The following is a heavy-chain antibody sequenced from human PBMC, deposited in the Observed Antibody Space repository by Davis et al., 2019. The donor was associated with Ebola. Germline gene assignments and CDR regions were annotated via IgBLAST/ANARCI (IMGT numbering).Heavy chain of an antibody. CDR3: ARLGTTYDY. J-gene: IGHJ4*02. D-gene: IGHD1-1*01. V-gene: IGHV4-34*01. Sequence: SETLSLTCTISGGSISSYYWSWIRQPPGKGLEWIGEINHSGSTNYNPSLKSRVTISVDTSKNQFSLKLSSVTAADTAVYYCARLGTTYDYWGQGTLVTVSS. CDR2: INHSGST. CDR1: GGSISSYY.